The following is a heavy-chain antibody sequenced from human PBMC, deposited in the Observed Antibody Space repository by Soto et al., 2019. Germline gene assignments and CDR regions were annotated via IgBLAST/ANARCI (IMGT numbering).Heavy chain of an antibody. V-gene: IGHV3-74*01. CDR3: AKDGRLGQFAY. J-gene: IGHJ4*02. D-gene: IGHD1-1*01. CDR2: INSDGSST. CDR1: GFTLRGYW. Sequence: EVQLVESGGGLVQPGGSLRLSCAASGFTLRGYWMHWVRQAPGKGLVWVSRINSDGSSTSYADSVKGRFTISRDNAKNTLYLQMTSLRAEDTAVYYCAKDGRLGQFAYWGQGTLVPASS.